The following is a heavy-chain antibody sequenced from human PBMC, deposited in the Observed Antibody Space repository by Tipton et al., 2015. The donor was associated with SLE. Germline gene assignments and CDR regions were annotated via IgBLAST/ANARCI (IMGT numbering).Heavy chain of an antibody. CDR1: GFTFNNYG. V-gene: IGHV3-30*02. CDR2: IRHDGSAK. J-gene: IGHJ4*02. Sequence: SLRLSCAASGFTFNNYGMHWVRQAPGRGLQWVAFIRHDGSAKYYADSLQGRFSVSRDNSENTLYLQMNSLSAEDTAVYYCAKDRARTATYYFDSWGQGALVTVSS. D-gene: IGHD2-21*02. CDR3: AKDRARTATYYFDS.